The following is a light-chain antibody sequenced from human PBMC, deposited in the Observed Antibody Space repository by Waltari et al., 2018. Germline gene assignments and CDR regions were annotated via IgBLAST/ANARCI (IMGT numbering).Light chain of an antibody. V-gene: IGKV1-39*01. Sequence: DIQMTQSPSSLSASVGDRVAIPCRASQIVDNYLNWYRQRLGKAPDLLIYAASSLQGGVPSRFTGSGYGTDFTLTISSLQSEDFATYYCQQSYSMPRTFGQGTKLEI. CDR3: QQSYSMPRT. CDR1: QIVDNY. J-gene: IGKJ2*01. CDR2: AAS.